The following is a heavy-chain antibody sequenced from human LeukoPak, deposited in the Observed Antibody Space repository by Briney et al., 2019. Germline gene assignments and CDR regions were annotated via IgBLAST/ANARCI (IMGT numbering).Heavy chain of an antibody. V-gene: IGHV1-18*01. Sequence: ASVKVSCKTSGYTFTNYGISGVRQAPGQGPECMGWISGYNGNTNYVQKFQGRVTMTTDTSTSTADMELRSLRSADTAVYYCARDLSLGPHHYGEPCDYWGKGTLVTVSP. CDR1: GYTFTNYG. D-gene: IGHD4-17*01. CDR3: ARDLSLGPHHYGEPCDY. J-gene: IGHJ4*02. CDR2: ISGYNGNT.